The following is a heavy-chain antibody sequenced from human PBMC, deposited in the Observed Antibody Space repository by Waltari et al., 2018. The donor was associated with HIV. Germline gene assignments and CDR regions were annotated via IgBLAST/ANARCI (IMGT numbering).Heavy chain of an antibody. V-gene: IGHV3-23*01. Sequence: EVQLFESGGVLVQHGGSLRPSCAASGFTFTRFAMSWVRQAPGKGLEWVSAISGSGGSTYYADSVKGRFTISRDNSKNTLDLQMNSLRAEDTAVHYCAKCLGGSYSFDYWGQGTLVTVSS. CDR3: AKCLGGSYSFDY. J-gene: IGHJ4*02. CDR2: ISGSGGST. D-gene: IGHD1-26*01. CDR1: GFTFTRFA.